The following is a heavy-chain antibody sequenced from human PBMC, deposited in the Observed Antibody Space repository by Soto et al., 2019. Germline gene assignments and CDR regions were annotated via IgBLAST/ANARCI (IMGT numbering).Heavy chain of an antibody. Sequence: QVQLQESGPGLVRPSETLSLTCTVSGASISSYYWSWIRQSPGKGLEMIGYVSYTGNTIYNPSLKSRITISLDTSKNHFSLKLSSVTAADTAVYYCARMPYTASNPPFDYWGRGTLVTVSS. D-gene: IGHD2-2*01. CDR3: ARMPYTASNPPFDY. CDR2: VSYTGNT. J-gene: IGHJ4*02. CDR1: GASISSYY. V-gene: IGHV4-59*01.